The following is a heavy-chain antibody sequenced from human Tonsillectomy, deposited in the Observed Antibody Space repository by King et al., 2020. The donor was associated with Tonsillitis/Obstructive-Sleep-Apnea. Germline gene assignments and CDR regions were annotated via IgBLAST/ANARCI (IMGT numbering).Heavy chain of an antibody. V-gene: IGHV3-23*04. J-gene: IGHJ4*02. Sequence: VQLVESGGGLEQPGGSLRLSCADSGFTFSSYAMSWVRQAPGKGLEWVSGISNSGDSTYYAVSVKGRFTISRDNSKNTLYLQINSLRAEDTAVYYCATRGYSSDWYKYYFDYWGQGTLVTVSS. D-gene: IGHD6-19*01. CDR3: ATRGYSSDWYKYYFDY. CDR1: GFTFSSYA. CDR2: ISNSGDST.